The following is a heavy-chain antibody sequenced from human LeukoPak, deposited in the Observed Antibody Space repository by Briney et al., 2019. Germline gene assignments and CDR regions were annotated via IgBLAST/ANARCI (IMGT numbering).Heavy chain of an antibody. CDR2: ISGDGGST. D-gene: IGHD3-22*01. CDR3: AKDQGRHYYDSSGYSF. Sequence: PGGSLRLSCAASGFTFDDYAMQWVRQAPGKGLEWVSLISGDGGSTYYADSVKGRFTISRDNSKNSLYLQMNSLRTEDTALYYCAKDQGRHYYDSSGYSFWGQGTLVTVSS. J-gene: IGHJ4*02. V-gene: IGHV3-43*02. CDR1: GFTFDDYA.